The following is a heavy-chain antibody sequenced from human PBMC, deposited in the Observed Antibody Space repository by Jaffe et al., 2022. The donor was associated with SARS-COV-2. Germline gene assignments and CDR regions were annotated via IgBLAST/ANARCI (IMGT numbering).Heavy chain of an antibody. CDR3: APYTYTFDI. D-gene: IGHD2-2*02. V-gene: IGHV3-48*01. CDR2: ISSTGSTI. Sequence: EVQLVESGGGLVQPGGSLRLSCAASGFSFSSYSMNWVRQAPGEGLEWVSYISSTGSTIYYADSVKGRFTISRDNAKNSLYLQMNSLRAEDTAVYYCAPYTYTFDIWGQGTMVTVSS. J-gene: IGHJ3*02. CDR1: GFSFSSYS.